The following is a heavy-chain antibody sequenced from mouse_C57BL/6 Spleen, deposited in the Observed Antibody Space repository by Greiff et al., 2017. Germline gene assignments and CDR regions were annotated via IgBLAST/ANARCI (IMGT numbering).Heavy chain of an antibody. D-gene: IGHD3-1*01. J-gene: IGHJ3*01. CDR2: IWGGGST. V-gene: IGHV2-9*01. Sequence: VKLVESGPGLVAPSQCLSISCTVSGFSFTSYGVDWVRQPPGQGLEWLGVIWGGGSTNYNSALMSRLSISKDNSTSQVFFKINSLQTEDTAMYYCDKHNSGKFAYWGQGTLVTVSA. CDR3: DKHNSGKFAY. CDR1: GFSFTSYG.